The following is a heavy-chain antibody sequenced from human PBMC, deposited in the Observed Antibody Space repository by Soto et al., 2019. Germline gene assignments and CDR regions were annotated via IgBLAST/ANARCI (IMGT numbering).Heavy chain of an antibody. D-gene: IGHD2-8*01. CDR3: ARELDCTNGVCYISDY. Sequence: ASVKVSCKASGYTFTSYYMHWVRQAPGQGLEWMGIINPSGGSTSYAQKFQGRVTMTRDTSTSTVYMELSSLRSEDTAVYYCARELDCTNGVCYISDYWGQGTLVTVSS. V-gene: IGHV1-46*01. CDR2: INPSGGST. J-gene: IGHJ4*02. CDR1: GYTFTSYY.